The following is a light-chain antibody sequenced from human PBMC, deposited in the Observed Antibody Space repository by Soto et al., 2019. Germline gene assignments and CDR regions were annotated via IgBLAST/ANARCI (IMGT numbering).Light chain of an antibody. CDR3: QQYQTYST. CDR1: QSIGSY. Sequence: IQMTQSPSSLSASVGDRVTITCRASQSIGSYLNWYQQKPGKAPNLLIHGASSLQSGVPSRFSGSGSGTEFTLTISSLQPDDFATYFCQQYQTYSTFGQGTRLEIK. J-gene: IGKJ5*01. V-gene: IGKV1-5*01. CDR2: GAS.